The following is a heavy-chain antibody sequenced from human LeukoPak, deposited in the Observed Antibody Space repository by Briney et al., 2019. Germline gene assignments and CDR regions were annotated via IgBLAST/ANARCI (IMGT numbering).Heavy chain of an antibody. V-gene: IGHV4-4*07. J-gene: IGHJ6*03. CDR3: ASGSRSYYYYYMDV. Sequence: SETLSLTCTVSGGSISSYYWSWIRQPAGKGLEWIGRIYTSGSTNYNPPLKSRVTMSVDTSKNQFSLKLSSVTAADTAVYYCASGSRSYYYYYMDVWGKGTTVTVSS. D-gene: IGHD6-13*01. CDR2: IYTSGST. CDR1: GGSISSYY.